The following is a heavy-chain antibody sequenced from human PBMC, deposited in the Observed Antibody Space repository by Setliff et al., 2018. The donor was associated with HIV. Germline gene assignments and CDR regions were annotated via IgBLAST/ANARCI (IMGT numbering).Heavy chain of an antibody. CDR1: GGTFSTDA. CDR2: IIPFFGTT. Sequence: GASVKVSCKASGGTFSTDAFSWVRQAPGQGLEWMGGIIPFFGTTNYAQKFQGRVTITADESTSTAYMELSSLRSEDTAVYYCARGGVYYYDSSGWSMDYWGQGTLVTVSS. D-gene: IGHD3-22*01. V-gene: IGHV1-69*13. J-gene: IGHJ4*02. CDR3: ARGGVYYYDSSGWSMDY.